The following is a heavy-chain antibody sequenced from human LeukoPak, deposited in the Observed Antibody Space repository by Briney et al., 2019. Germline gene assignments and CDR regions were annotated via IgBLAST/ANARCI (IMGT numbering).Heavy chain of an antibody. V-gene: IGHV3-53*01. CDR2: IYSGGST. J-gene: IGHJ3*02. CDR1: GLTVSSNY. D-gene: IGHD3-10*01. CDR3: ARASSLLGSFDI. Sequence: HAGGSLRLSCAASGLTVSSNYMSWVRQAPGKGLEWVSVIYSGGSTYYADSVKGRFTISRDNSKNTLYLQMNSLRAEDTAVYYCARASSLLGSFDIWGQGTMVTVSS.